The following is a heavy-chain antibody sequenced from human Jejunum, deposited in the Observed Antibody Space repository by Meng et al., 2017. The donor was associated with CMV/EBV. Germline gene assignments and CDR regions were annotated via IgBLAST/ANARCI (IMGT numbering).Heavy chain of an antibody. V-gene: IGHV1-69*02. CDR2: VIPILNMA. J-gene: IGHJ4*02. Sequence: TFNTYTFNWVRQAPGQGLEWMGRVIPILNMADSAQNFQGRVTIIADRSTSTVYLELTSLRSDDTAVYYCATSTATTSNYRRVWNLWGQGTEVTAPQ. CDR1: TFNTYT. D-gene: IGHD1-1*01. CDR3: ATSTATTSNYRRVWNL.